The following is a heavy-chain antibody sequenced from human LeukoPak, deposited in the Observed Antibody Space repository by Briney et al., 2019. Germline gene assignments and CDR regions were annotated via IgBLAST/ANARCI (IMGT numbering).Heavy chain of an antibody. CDR1: DDSITIYY. CDR2: IYTSGST. Sequence: PSETLSLTRTVSDDSITIYYWSWIRQPPGKGLEWIGRIYTSGSTNYNPSLKSRVTISVDTSKNQFSLKLSSVTAADTAMYYCARGRVEMATIDFDYWGQGTLVTVSS. J-gene: IGHJ4*02. D-gene: IGHD5-24*01. V-gene: IGHV4-4*08. CDR3: ARGRVEMATIDFDY.